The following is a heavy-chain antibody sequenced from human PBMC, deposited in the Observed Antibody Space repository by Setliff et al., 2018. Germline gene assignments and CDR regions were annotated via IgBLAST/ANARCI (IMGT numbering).Heavy chain of an antibody. CDR1: GYNFITFG. D-gene: IGHD5-12*01. Sequence: ASVKVSCKTSGYNFITFGISWVRQAPGQGLEWMGWISPYNEKTNYAEKFQGRVPVTTDTSTTTVYMEVASLRSDDTAVYYCVRGPGPSVVVAMPFDRWGQGTLVTVS. CDR3: VRGPGPSVVVAMPFDR. V-gene: IGHV1-18*01. J-gene: IGHJ4*02. CDR2: ISPYNEKT.